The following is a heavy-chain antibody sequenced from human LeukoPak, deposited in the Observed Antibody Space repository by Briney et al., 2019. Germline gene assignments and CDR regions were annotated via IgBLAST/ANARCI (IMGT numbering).Heavy chain of an antibody. CDR3: ARAIAAAATNWYFDL. CDR1: GFTFSSYA. Sequence: GGFLRLSCAASGFTFSSYAMSWVRQAPGKGLEWVSAISGSGGSTYYADSVKGRFTISRDNSKNTLYLQMNSLRAEDTAVYYCARAIAAAATNWYFDLWGRGTLVTVSS. V-gene: IGHV3-23*01. D-gene: IGHD6-13*01. J-gene: IGHJ2*01. CDR2: ISGSGGST.